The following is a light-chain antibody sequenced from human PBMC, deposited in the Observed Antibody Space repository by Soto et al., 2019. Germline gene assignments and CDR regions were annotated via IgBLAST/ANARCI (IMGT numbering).Light chain of an antibody. CDR1: SSDVGAYNY. Sequence: QSALTQPRSVSGSPGQSVTISCTGTSSDVGAYNYVSWFQQHPGKAPKLMMSDVSKRPSGVPDPFSGSKSGTTASLTISGLQAEDEADYYCCSYAGSYTLLFGGGTKLTVL. J-gene: IGLJ2*01. CDR2: DVS. CDR3: CSYAGSYTLL. V-gene: IGLV2-11*01.